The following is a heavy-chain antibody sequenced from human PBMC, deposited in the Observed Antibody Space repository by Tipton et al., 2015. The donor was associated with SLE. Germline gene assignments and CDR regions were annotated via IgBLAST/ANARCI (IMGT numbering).Heavy chain of an antibody. CDR2: IYSGGST. J-gene: IGHJ3*02. V-gene: IGHV3-53*01. D-gene: IGHD2-15*01. Sequence: SLRLSCAASGFTVSSNYMSWVRQAPGKGLEWVPVIYSGGSTYYADSVKGRFTISRGNSKNTLYLQMNSLRAEVTAVYYCAKTLQGLGYCSGGSCYDAFYIWGQGTMVTVSS. CDR1: GFTVSSNY. CDR3: AKTLQGLGYCSGGSCYDAFYI.